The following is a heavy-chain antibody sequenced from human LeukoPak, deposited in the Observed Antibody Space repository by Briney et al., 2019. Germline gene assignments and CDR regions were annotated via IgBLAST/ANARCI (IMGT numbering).Heavy chain of an antibody. CDR3: ARGSAWFGELLQTYYFDY. CDR2: IYYSGST. CDR1: GGSISSYY. J-gene: IGHJ4*02. D-gene: IGHD3-10*01. V-gene: IGHV4-59*01. Sequence: SETLSLTCTVSGGSISSYYWSWIRQPPGKGLEWIGYIYYSGSTNYNPSLKSRVTISVDTSKNQLSLKLSSVTAADTAVYYCARGSAWFGELLQTYYFDYWGQGTLVTVSS.